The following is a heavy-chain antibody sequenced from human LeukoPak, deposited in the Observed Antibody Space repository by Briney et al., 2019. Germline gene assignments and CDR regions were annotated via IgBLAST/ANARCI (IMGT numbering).Heavy chain of an antibody. Sequence: SETLSLTCTVSGGSISSSSYYWGWIRQPPGKGLEWIGSIYYSGSTYYNPSLKSRVTISVDTSKNQFSLKLSSVTAADTAVYYCARDTKQWLVPGYFDYWGQGTLVTVSS. CDR2: IYYSGST. CDR1: GGSISSSSYY. V-gene: IGHV4-39*07. D-gene: IGHD6-19*01. J-gene: IGHJ4*02. CDR3: ARDTKQWLVPGYFDY.